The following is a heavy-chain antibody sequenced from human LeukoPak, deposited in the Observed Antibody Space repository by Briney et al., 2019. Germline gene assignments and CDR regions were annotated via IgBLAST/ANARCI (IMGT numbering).Heavy chain of an antibody. CDR1: GYTFTSYY. Sequence: GASVKVSCKASGYTFTSYYMHWVRQAPGQGLEWMGIINPSGGSTSYAQRFQGRVTMTRDTSTSTVYMELSSLRSEDTAVYYCARGSIASGWYRVKQEVFDYWGQGTLVTVSS. D-gene: IGHD6-19*01. J-gene: IGHJ4*02. V-gene: IGHV1-46*01. CDR3: ARGSIASGWYRVKQEVFDY. CDR2: INPSGGST.